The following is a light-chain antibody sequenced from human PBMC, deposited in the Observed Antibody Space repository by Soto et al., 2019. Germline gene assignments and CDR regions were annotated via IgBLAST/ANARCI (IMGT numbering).Light chain of an antibody. Sequence: IVVTQSPDSLAVSLGERATINCKSSQSVLSSSNKKNFLAWYQQTPGQPPKLFISWASTRESGVPDRFSCRGSGTDFALNISSLQAEDVAAYYCQRYGGAQLTFGGGTKVEIK. CDR1: QSVLSSSNKKNF. CDR3: QRYGGAQLT. J-gene: IGKJ4*01. V-gene: IGKV4-1*01. CDR2: WAS.